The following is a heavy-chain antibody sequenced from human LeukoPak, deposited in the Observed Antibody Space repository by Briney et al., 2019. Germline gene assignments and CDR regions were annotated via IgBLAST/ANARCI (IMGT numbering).Heavy chain of an antibody. Sequence: ASVKVSCKASGYTFTSYGISWVRQAPGQGLEWMGWISAYNGNINYAQKLQGRVTMTTDTSTSTAYMELRSLRSDDTAVYYCARNLIPVLRFLEWTHYFDYWGQGTLVTVSS. J-gene: IGHJ4*02. D-gene: IGHD3-3*01. V-gene: IGHV1-18*01. CDR1: GYTFTSYG. CDR3: ARNLIPVLRFLEWTHYFDY. CDR2: ISAYNGNI.